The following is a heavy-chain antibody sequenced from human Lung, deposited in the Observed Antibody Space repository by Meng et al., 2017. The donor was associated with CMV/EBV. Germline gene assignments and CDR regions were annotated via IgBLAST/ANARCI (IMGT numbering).Heavy chain of an antibody. Sequence: SXAASGFTFSNYAMHWVRQAPGKGLEWVAVMSYDGSNKYYADSVKGRFTISRDNSKNTLYLQMNSLRAEDTAMYYCARDRSYDSSGYLDYWGQGTXVTVSS. CDR1: GFTFSNYA. V-gene: IGHV3-30-3*01. CDR2: MSYDGSNK. D-gene: IGHD3-22*01. CDR3: ARDRSYDSSGYLDY. J-gene: IGHJ4*02.